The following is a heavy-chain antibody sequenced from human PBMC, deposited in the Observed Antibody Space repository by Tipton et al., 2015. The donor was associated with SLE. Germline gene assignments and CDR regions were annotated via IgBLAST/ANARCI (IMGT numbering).Heavy chain of an antibody. Sequence: GSLRLSCAASGFTFSSYSMNWVRQAPGKGLEWVSSISSSSSYIYYADSVKGRFTISRDNAKNSLYLQMNSLRAEDTAVYYCARERGSTYDAFDIWGQGTMVTVSS. J-gene: IGHJ3*02. CDR3: ARERGSTYDAFDI. D-gene: IGHD2-15*01. V-gene: IGHV3-21*01. CDR1: GFTFSSYS. CDR2: ISSSSSYI.